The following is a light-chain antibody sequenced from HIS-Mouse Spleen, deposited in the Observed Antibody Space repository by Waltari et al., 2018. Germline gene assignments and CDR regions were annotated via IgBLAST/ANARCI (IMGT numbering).Light chain of an antibody. CDR2: DAS. CDR3: QQRSNWPIT. V-gene: IGKV3-11*01. J-gene: IGKJ5*01. CDR1: QSVSSY. Sequence: EIVFTQSPATLSLSPGESATLSCRASQSVSSYLAWYQQKPGQAPRLLIYDASNRATGIPARFSGSGSGTDFTLTISSLEPEDFAVYYCQQRSNWPITFGQGTRLEIK.